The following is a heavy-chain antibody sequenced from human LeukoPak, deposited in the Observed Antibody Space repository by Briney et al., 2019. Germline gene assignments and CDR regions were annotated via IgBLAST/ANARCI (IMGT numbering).Heavy chain of an antibody. CDR2: ISSSSSYI. CDR1: GFTFSSYS. Sequence: GGSLRLSCAASGFTFSSYSMNWVRQAPGKGLEWVSSISSSSSYIYYADSVKGRFTISRDNAKNSLYLQMNSLRAEDTAVYYCARGSFTIRTARSWYFDLWGRGTLVTVSS. D-gene: IGHD3-10*01. CDR3: ARGSFTIRTARSWYFDL. J-gene: IGHJ2*01. V-gene: IGHV3-21*01.